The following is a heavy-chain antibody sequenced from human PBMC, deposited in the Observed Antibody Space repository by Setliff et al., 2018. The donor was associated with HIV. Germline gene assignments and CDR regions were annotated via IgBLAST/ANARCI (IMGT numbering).Heavy chain of an antibody. V-gene: IGHV4-59*08. CDR1: GGSISSYY. J-gene: IGHJ4*02. Sequence: SETLSLTCSVSGGSISSYYWSWIRQPPGKGLEWIGYIYYSGSTNYNPSLQSRLTISRDTSRNQFSLKLNSVTAADTAVYYCARQGNIVVVTSFDYWGQGTLVTVSS. D-gene: IGHD2-21*02. CDR3: ARQGNIVVVTSFDY. CDR2: IYYSGST.